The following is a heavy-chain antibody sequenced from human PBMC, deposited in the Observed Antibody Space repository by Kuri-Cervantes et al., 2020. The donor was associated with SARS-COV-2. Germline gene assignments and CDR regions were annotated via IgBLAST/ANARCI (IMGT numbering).Heavy chain of an antibody. Sequence: LSLTCAASGSTFSSYGMHWVRQAPGKGLEWVAVISYDGSNKYYADSVKGRFTISRDNSKNTLYMQMNSLRAEDTAVYYCAKEEFIAAYFDYWGQGTLVTVSS. V-gene: IGHV3-30*18. CDR3: AKEEFIAAYFDY. D-gene: IGHD6-13*01. CDR2: ISYDGSNK. J-gene: IGHJ4*02. CDR1: GSTFSSYG.